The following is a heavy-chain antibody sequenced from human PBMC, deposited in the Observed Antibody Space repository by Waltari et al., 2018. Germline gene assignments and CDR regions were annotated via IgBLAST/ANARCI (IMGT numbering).Heavy chain of an antibody. V-gene: IGHV3-53*02. CDR1: GFTVSSNY. J-gene: IGHJ3*02. CDR2: IYSGGSGVNT. D-gene: IGHD3-22*01. CDR3: ATDYDGNAYVAFDI. Sequence: EVQLVETGGGLIQPGGSLRLSCAAYGFTVSSNYMTWVRPAPGTGLEWVSFIYSGGSGVNTSYADSVKGRFTISRDNSKNTLYLQMNGLRAEDTAMYYCATDYDGNAYVAFDIWGQGTMVTVSS.